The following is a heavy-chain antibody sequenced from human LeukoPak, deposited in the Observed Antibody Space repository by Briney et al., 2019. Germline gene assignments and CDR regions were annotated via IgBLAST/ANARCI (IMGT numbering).Heavy chain of an antibody. V-gene: IGHV3-30*18. CDR2: ISYDGSNK. D-gene: IGHD6-6*01. Sequence: GGSLRLSCAASGFTFSSYGMHWVRQAPGKGLEWVAVISYDGSNKYYADSVKGRFTISRDNSKNTLYLQMNSLRAEDTAVYYSAKDQYSSSFMGDYWGQGTLVTVSS. J-gene: IGHJ4*02. CDR1: GFTFSSYG. CDR3: AKDQYSSSFMGDY.